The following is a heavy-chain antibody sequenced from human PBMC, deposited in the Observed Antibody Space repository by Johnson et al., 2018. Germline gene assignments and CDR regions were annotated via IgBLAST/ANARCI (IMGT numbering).Heavy chain of an antibody. D-gene: IGHD1-26*01. CDR3: ARNFHGVGIPYYYYYMDV. V-gene: IGHV3-20*04. J-gene: IGHJ6*03. Sequence: VQLVESGGGVVRPGGSLRLSCAASGFTFADYGMSWVRQAPGKGLEWVSGISWNGGSTGYADSVKGRVTISRDNAKNSLYLQLNSLRAEETALYYCARNFHGVGIPYYYYYMDVWGKGTTVTVSS. CDR1: GFTFADYG. CDR2: ISWNGGST.